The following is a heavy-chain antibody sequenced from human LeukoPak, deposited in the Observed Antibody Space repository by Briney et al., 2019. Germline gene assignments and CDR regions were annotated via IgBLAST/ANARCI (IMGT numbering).Heavy chain of an antibody. J-gene: IGHJ6*03. CDR2: IYVTGT. CDR1: GGSIGTYY. CDR3: ARHIGGGIEDMDV. V-gene: IGHV4-59*08. Sequence: PSETLSLTCTVSGGSIGTYYWSWIRQSPGKGLEWIGYIYVTGTRYNPYLQSRVIISVDRSRNQFFLKMSSVTAADTAVYYCARHIGGGIEDMDVWGKGTKVIVSS. D-gene: IGHD3-16*02.